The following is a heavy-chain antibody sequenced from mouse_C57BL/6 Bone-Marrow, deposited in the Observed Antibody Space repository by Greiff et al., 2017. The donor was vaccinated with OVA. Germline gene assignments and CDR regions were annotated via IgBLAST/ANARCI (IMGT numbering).Heavy chain of an antibody. CDR1: GYTFTSYW. V-gene: IGHV1-53*01. CDR3: ARGEFWTTLHSVAMDY. CDR2: INPSNGGT. D-gene: IGHD1-1*01. J-gene: IGHJ4*01. Sequence: QVQLQQPGTELVKPGASVKLSCKASGYTFTSYWMHWVKQRPGQGLEWIGNINPSNGGTNYNEKFKSKATLTVDKSSSTAYMQLSSLTSEDSAVYNCARGEFWTTLHSVAMDYWGQGTSDTVSS.